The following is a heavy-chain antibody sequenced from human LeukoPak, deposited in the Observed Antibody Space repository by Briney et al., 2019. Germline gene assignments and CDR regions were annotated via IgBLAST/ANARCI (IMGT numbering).Heavy chain of an antibody. CDR1: GGSITDTSYF. CDR3: ARRKVAAEIDY. V-gene: IGHV4-39*01. CDR2: IYYRGNT. D-gene: IGHD6-13*01. J-gene: IGHJ4*02. Sequence: NPSETLSLTCTVSGGSITDTSYFWGWIRQPPGKGLEWIGSIYYRGNTYYSPSLKSRVTLFVDTSKNQFSLKLSSVTAADTAIYYCARRKVAAEIDYWGQGTLVTVSS.